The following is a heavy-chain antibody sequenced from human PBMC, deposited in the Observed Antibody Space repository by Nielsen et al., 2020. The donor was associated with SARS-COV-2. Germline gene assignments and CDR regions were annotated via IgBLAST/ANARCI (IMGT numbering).Heavy chain of an antibody. CDR3: ARGSGMGV. CDR1: GFTFSSYS. D-gene: IGHD3-10*01. V-gene: IGHV3-20*04. CDR2: INWNGGST. Sequence: GESLKISCAASGFTFSSYSMNWVRQAPGKGLEWVSGINWNGGSTGYADSVKGRFTISRDNAKSSLFLQMNSLRPDDTARYYCARGSGMGVWGQGTAVIVSS. J-gene: IGHJ6*02.